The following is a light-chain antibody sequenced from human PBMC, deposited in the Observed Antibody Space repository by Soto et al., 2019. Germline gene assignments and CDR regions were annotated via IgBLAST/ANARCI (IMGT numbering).Light chain of an antibody. CDR1: QSVSSY. J-gene: IGKJ5*01. CDR3: QQRANWPRIT. Sequence: IVLTQSPAALSLSPGERATLSCGASQSVSSYLAWYQQKPGQAPRLLIYDASNRAPGIPTRFSGSGSGTDFTLTISSLEPEDFAVYYCQQRANWPRITCGQGTRLEIK. CDR2: DAS. V-gene: IGKV3-11*01.